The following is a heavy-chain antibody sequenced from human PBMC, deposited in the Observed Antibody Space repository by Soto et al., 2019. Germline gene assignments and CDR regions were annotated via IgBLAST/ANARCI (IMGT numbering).Heavy chain of an antibody. V-gene: IGHV1-46*01. CDR3: ATTNGDYYYGMDV. CDR1: GYTFTSYY. J-gene: IGHJ6*02. D-gene: IGHD7-27*01. CDR2: INPSGGST. Sequence: ASVKVSCKASGYTFTSYYMHWVRQAPGQGLEWMGIINPSGGSTSYAQKFQGRVTMTRDTSTGTVYMELSSLRSEDTAVYYCATTNGDYYYGMDVWGQGTTVTVSS.